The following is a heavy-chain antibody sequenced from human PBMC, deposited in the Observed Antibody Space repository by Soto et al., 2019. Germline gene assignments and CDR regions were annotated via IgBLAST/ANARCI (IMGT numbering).Heavy chain of an antibody. CDR3: ARHGAAAPRTYYYYYYGMDV. D-gene: IGHD6-13*01. CDR1: GYSFTSYW. V-gene: IGHV5-51*01. Sequence: PGESLKISCKGSGYSFTSYWIGWVRQMPGKGLEWMGIIYPGDSDTRYSPSFQGQVTISADKSISTAYLQWSSLKASDTAMYYCARHGAAAPRTYYYYYYGMDVWGQGTTVTVPS. CDR2: IYPGDSDT. J-gene: IGHJ6*02.